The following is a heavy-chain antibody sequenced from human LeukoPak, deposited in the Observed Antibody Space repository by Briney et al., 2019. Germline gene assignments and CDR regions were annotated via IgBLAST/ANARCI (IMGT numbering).Heavy chain of an antibody. CDR3: NRDLLDASGDGYYMDV. CDR1: GFPYGDYP. CDR2: NRGKVYRGTT. D-gene: IGHD3-10*01. J-gene: IGHJ6*03. V-gene: IGHV3-49*04. Sequence: GGPLRLPRTTSGFPYGDYPMSWVRQAPGKGPEWVGFNRGKVYRGTTEYAPSVKGRFTIPRDDSKSIAYLQMNSLKTEDTAVYYCNRDLLDASGDGYYMDVWGKGTTVTISS.